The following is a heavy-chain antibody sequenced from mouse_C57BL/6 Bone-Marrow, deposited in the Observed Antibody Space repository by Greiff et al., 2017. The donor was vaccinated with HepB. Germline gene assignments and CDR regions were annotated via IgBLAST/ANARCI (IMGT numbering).Heavy chain of an antibody. J-gene: IGHJ3*01. CDR1: GYTFTSYW. D-gene: IGHD2-3*01. Sequence: VKLQQPGAELVMPGASVKLSCKASGYTFTSYWMHWVKQRPGQGLEWIGEIDPSDSYTNYNQKFKGKSTLTVDKSSSTAYMQLSSLTSEDSAVYYCAREGWLLSFAYWGQGTLVTVSA. CDR2: IDPSDSYT. CDR3: AREGWLLSFAY. V-gene: IGHV1-69*01.